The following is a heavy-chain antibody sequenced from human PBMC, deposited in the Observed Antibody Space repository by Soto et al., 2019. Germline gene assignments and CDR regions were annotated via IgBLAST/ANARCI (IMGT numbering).Heavy chain of an antibody. J-gene: IGHJ4*01. Sequence: GTLRLSCAAAGFRFSIYALPWIRQTPGKGLELVSVIRACSDCIQSVDSVKRRFSISSDNSKNTLYLHINSLRAEDTAIYYCAKYSTSGPSRCFDRWGQGTLVTVSS. CDR3: AKYSTSGPSRCFDR. D-gene: IGHD5-12*01. CDR1: GFRFSIYA. V-gene: IGHV3-23*01. CDR2: IRACSDCI.